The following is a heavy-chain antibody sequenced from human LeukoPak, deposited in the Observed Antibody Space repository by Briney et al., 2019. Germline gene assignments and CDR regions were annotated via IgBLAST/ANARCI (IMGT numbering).Heavy chain of an antibody. J-gene: IGHJ4*02. CDR2: IKQDGSEK. Sequence: GGSLRLSCAASGFTLSNYWMGWVRQAPGKGLEWVANIKQDGSEKYYVDCVKGRFTISRDNAKNSLFLQMNSLRAEDTAVYYCARDQTPYYWGQGTLVTVSS. D-gene: IGHD3-16*01. CDR3: ARDQTPYY. V-gene: IGHV3-7*01. CDR1: GFTLSNYW.